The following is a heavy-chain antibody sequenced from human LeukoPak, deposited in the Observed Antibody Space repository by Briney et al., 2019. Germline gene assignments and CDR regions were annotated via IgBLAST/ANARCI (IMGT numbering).Heavy chain of an antibody. V-gene: IGHV4-30-4*01. CDR2: IYYSGST. J-gene: IGHJ4*02. D-gene: IGHD3-22*01. CDR3: AGEAYHYDSSSYRYPAYLDY. CDR1: DVSISSGDYY. Sequence: SETLSLTCTVSDVSISSGDYYWSWIRQPPGKGLEWIGYIYYSGSTYNTPSLKSRMSISVDTSKNQFSLRLSSVTAADTAVYFCAGEAYHYDSSSYRYPAYLDYWGQGTLVTVSS.